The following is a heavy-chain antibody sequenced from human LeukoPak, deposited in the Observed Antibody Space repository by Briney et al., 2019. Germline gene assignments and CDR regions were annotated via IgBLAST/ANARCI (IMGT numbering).Heavy chain of an antibody. CDR3: AKVDNTVEGGDAFDI. V-gene: IGHV3-30*02. CDR2: IRYDGSNK. Sequence: GGSLRLSCAASGFTFSSYGMHWVRQAPGKGLEWVAFIRYDGSNKYYADSVKGRFTISRDNSKSTLYLQMNSLRAEDTAVYYCAKVDNTVEGGDAFDIWGQGTMVTVSS. J-gene: IGHJ3*02. CDR1: GFTFSSYG. D-gene: IGHD1-14*01.